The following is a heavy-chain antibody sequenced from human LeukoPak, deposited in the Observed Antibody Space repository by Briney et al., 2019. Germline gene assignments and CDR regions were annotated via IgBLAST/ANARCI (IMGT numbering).Heavy chain of an antibody. J-gene: IGHJ4*02. CDR2: ISYDGSKK. D-gene: IGHD3-9*01. CDR1: GFTFSSYG. Sequence: PGGSLRLSCAASGFTFSSYGMHWVRQAPGKGLEWVAVISYDGSKKYYADSVKGRFTISRDNSKNTLYLQMNSLRAEDTAVYYCAKGRYFDWLLSPSDYWGQGTLVTVSS. CDR3: AKGRYFDWLLSPSDY. V-gene: IGHV3-30*18.